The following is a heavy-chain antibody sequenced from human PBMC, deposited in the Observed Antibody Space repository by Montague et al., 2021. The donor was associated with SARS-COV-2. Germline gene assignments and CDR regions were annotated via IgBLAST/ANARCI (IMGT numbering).Heavy chain of an antibody. CDR2: ISYSATS. D-gene: IGHD3-16*02. V-gene: IGHV4-39*01. Sequence: SETLYLTCTFSGASRSTKNYYWGWIRQPPGKGLEWIGSISYSATSYSNPSFKSRVTMSVDTSRNQLSLNLSSVTVADTAVYYCARLGVTLGGVIVIRYYFDFWGQGTLVTVSS. CDR3: ARLGVTLGGVIVIRYYFDF. CDR1: GASRSTKNYY. J-gene: IGHJ4*02.